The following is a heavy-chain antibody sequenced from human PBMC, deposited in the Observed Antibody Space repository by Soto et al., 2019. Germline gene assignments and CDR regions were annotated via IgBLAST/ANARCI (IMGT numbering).Heavy chain of an antibody. D-gene: IGHD3-22*01. CDR2: IIPILGIA. CDR1: GGTFSSYT. V-gene: IGHV1-69*02. J-gene: IGHJ3*02. CDR3: ASPLNMIVGRAFDI. Sequence: QVQLVQSGAEVKKPGSSVKVSCKASGGTFSSYTISWVRQAPGQGLEWMGRIIPILGIANYAQKFQGRVTITADKSTSTANMEMSSLRSEDTAVYYCASPLNMIVGRAFDIWGQGTMVTVSS.